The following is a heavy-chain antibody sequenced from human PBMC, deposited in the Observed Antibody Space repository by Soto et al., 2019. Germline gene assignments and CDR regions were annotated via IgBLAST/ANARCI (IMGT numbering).Heavy chain of an antibody. CDR1: GFTFSSYA. V-gene: IGHV3-23*01. CDR2: ISGSGGST. J-gene: IGHJ6*02. D-gene: IGHD2-15*01. CDR3: AKDDGGVVVVAATFYYYYGMDV. Sequence: GGSLRLSCAASGFTFSSYAMGWVRQAPGKGLEWVSAISGSGGSTYYADSVKGRFTISRDNSKNTLYLQMNSLRAEDTAVYYCAKDDGGVVVVAATFYYYYGMDVWGQGTTVTVSS.